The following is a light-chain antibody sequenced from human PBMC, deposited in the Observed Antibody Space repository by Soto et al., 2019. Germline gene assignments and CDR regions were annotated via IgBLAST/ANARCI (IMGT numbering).Light chain of an antibody. V-gene: IGKV3-11*01. J-gene: IGKJ1*01. CDR1: QSVTGNY. Sequence: EIVLMQSPGTLSLSPGEGATLXXRASQSVTGNYLAWYQHKPGQAPRLXXFDASQRATGIPARFRGSGSGTDFTLSISSLEPEDFAVYYCQQRTDRPPWTFGQGTKVDIK. CDR3: QQRTDRPPWT. CDR2: DAS.